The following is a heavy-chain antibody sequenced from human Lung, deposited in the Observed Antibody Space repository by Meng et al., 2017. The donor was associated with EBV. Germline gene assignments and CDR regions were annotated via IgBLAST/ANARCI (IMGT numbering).Heavy chain of an antibody. V-gene: IGHV1-69*01. CDR2: LIPMSDAP. CDR1: GGTFRSDA. CDR3: ASESGRGFTPDY. Sequence: QGQVVQSGAEVKKPGSSVKVSCRTSGGTFRSDAVSWVRHAPGQGLEWMGGLIPMSDAPHYAQKFQGRVTMTADESTSTHYMDLTGLRSDDTAVYYCASESGRGFTPDYWGQGTLVTVSS. J-gene: IGHJ4*02. D-gene: IGHD3-10*01.